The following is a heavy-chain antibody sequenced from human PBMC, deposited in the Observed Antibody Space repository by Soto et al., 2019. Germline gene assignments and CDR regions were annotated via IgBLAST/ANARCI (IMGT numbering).Heavy chain of an antibody. Sequence: SETLSLTCAVSGVSVGSDAYYWSWIRQHPGKGLEWVGFVSHRGNTYYNPSLKSRLTLSVDMSKNQFFLHLTSVTAADTAVYFCARYRFTAARSKFDYWGQGTLVTVSS. D-gene: IGHD3-16*02. J-gene: IGHJ4*02. V-gene: IGHV4-31*11. CDR3: ARYRFTAARSKFDY. CDR2: VSHRGNT. CDR1: GVSVGSDAYY.